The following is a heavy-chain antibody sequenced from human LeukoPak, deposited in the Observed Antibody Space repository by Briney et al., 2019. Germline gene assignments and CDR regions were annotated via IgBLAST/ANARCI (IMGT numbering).Heavy chain of an antibody. J-gene: IGHJ4*02. CDR1: GFTFSSYA. Sequence: GGSLRLSCAASGFTFSSYAMHWVRQAPGKGLEWVAVISYDGSNKYYADSVKGRFTISRDNSKNTLYLQMNSLRAEDTAVHYCARVPYRWLGEPFDYWGQGTLVTVSS. V-gene: IGHV3-30-3*01. CDR3: ARVPYRWLGEPFDY. D-gene: IGHD2-8*02. CDR2: ISYDGSNK.